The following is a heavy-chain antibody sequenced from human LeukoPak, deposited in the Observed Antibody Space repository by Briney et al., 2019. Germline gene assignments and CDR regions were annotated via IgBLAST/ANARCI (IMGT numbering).Heavy chain of an antibody. V-gene: IGHV3-11*04. J-gene: IGHJ4*02. CDR1: GFTFSDHY. D-gene: IGHD7-27*01. Sequence: GGSLRLSCAASGFTFSDHYMSWIRQAPGKGLEWVSYISSSGSSTYYADSVKGRFTISRDNAKNSLYLQMNSLRAEDTAVYYCAKTGERDYWGRGTLVTVSS. CDR3: AKTGERDY. CDR2: ISSSGSST.